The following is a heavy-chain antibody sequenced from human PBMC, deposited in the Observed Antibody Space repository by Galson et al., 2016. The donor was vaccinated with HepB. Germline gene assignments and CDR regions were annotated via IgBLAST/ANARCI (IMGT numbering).Heavy chain of an antibody. CDR2: ISSSNYK. D-gene: IGHD5-24*01. CDR1: GFTLSGYS. CDR3: ARLDDYTSSYDQ. J-gene: IGHJ4*02. Sequence: SLRLSCAASGFTLSGYSMNWVRQAPGKGLEWVSSISSSNYKYQADSLKGRFTISRDNAKNSLYLQMNSLRAEDTAVYYCARLDDYTSSYDQWGRGTLVTVSS. V-gene: IGHV3-21*01.